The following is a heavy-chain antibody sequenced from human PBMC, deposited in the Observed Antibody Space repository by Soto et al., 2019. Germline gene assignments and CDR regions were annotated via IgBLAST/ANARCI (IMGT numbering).Heavy chain of an antibody. D-gene: IGHD6-19*01. V-gene: IGHV3-48*02. J-gene: IGHJ4*02. CDR1: GFTFSNYN. CDR3: ARVAFGSTGWGGVFEY. Sequence: VQLVESGGGLVQPGGSLGLSCAASGFTFSNYNMNWVRQAPGKGLEWLSYISISSTKYYADSVKGRFTMSRDNAKNSLYLQMNSLRDEDTAVYYCARVAFGSTGWGGVFEYWGQGTLVTVSS. CDR2: ISISSTK.